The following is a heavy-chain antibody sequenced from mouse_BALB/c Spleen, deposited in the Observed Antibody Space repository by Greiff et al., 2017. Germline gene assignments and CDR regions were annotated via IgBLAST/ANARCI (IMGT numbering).Heavy chain of an antibody. CDR2: ISNGGGST. CDR1: GFTFSSYT. CDR3: ARQITTVFDY. J-gene: IGHJ2*01. V-gene: IGHV5-12-2*01. D-gene: IGHD1-1*01. Sequence: EVMLVESGGGLVQPGGSLKLSCAASGFTFSSYTMSWVRQTPEKRLEWVAYISNGGGSTYYPDTVKGRFTISRDNAKNTLYLQMSSLKSEDTAMYYCARQITTVFDYWGQGTTLTVSS.